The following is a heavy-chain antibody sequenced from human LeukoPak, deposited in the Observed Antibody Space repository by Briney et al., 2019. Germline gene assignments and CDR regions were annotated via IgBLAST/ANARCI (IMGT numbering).Heavy chain of an antibody. Sequence: GGSLRLSCAASGFTFSSYTINWVRQAPGKGLEWVSSISGSSYYIYYADSVRGRFTISRDNAKNSVYLQMNSLRAEDTAVYYCARGDLWSGDYWGQGTLVTVSS. CDR2: ISGSSYYI. J-gene: IGHJ4*02. CDR3: ARGDLWSGDY. D-gene: IGHD3-3*01. CDR1: GFTFSSYT. V-gene: IGHV3-21*01.